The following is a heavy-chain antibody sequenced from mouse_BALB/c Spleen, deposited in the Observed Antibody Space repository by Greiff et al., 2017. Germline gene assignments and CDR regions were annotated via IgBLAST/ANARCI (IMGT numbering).Heavy chain of an antibody. CDR2: IDPANGNT. CDR3: ASPIYYGYDWFAY. V-gene: IGHV14-3*02. CDR1: GFNIKDTY. J-gene: IGHJ3*01. Sequence: EVKLQQSGAELVKPGASVKLSCTASGFNIKDTYMHWVKQRPEQGLEWIGRIDPANGNTKYDPKFQGKATITADTSSNTAYLQLSSLTSEDTAVYYCASPIYYGYDWFAYWGQGTLVTVSA. D-gene: IGHD2-2*01.